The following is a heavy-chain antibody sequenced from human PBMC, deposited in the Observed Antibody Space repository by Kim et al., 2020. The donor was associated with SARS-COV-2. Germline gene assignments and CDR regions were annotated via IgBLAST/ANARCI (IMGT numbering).Heavy chain of an antibody. CDR1: GYFFTTYW. V-gene: IGHV5-10-1*01. CDR3: SADIVGSTRGN. Sequence: GESLKISCKGSGYFFTTYWISWVRQMPGKGLEWMGRIAPSDSSTNYSPSFQGHVTISADRSISTAYLQWSSLKASDTAMYYCSADIVGSTRGNWGQGTLVTVSS. D-gene: IGHD1-26*01. CDR2: IAPSDSST. J-gene: IGHJ4*02.